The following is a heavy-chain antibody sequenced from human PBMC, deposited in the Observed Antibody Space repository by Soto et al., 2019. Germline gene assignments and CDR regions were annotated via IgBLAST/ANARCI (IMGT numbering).Heavy chain of an antibody. CDR2: IYSGGVT. V-gene: IGHV3-53*01. CDR1: GFTVSSND. D-gene: IGHD3-16*01. Sequence: EVPPVESGGGLIQPGGSLRLSCAASGFTVSSNDMSWVRQAPGKGLEWISVIYSGGVTSYADSVKGRFTISRDNSKNTLYLSMSSLRAEDTAVYYCARDGGYYFDCWGQGTLVTVSS. J-gene: IGHJ4*02. CDR3: ARDGGYYFDC.